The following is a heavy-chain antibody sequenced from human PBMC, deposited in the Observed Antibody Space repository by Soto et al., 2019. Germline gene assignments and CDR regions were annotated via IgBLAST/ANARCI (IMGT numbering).Heavy chain of an antibody. J-gene: IGHJ3*02. Sequence: SVKVSCKASGGTFSSYAISWVRQAPGQGLEWMGGIIPIFGTANYAQKFQGRVTITADESTSTAYMELSSLRSEDTAVYYCARGGCVLVPAGFAACAFDIWSQGTMVTVSS. CDR2: IIPIFGTA. D-gene: IGHD2-2*01. CDR3: ARGGCVLVPAGFAACAFDI. V-gene: IGHV1-69*13. CDR1: GGTFSSYA.